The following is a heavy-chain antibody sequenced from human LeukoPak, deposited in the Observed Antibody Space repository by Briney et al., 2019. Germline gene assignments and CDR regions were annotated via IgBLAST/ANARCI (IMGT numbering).Heavy chain of an antibody. CDR3: ASPDAAMESAFAY. CDR2: VIPLIGTT. D-gene: IGHD5-18*01. CDR1: GNTFSRFA. J-gene: IGHJ4*02. Sequence: ASVKVSCKTSGNTFSRFAISWVRQAPGQGLEWMGGVIPLIGTTKYAQKFQDRVTIITDESSSTAYLEMRSLKSEDTAVYYCASPDAAMESAFAYWGQGTLVTVSS. V-gene: IGHV1-69*05.